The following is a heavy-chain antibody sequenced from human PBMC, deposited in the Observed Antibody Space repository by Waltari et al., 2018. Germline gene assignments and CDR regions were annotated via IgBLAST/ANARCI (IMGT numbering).Heavy chain of an antibody. CDR3: AKDWGGSYFLDAFRY. V-gene: IGHV3-23*01. D-gene: IGHD1-26*01. CDR2: ISGSGGST. Sequence: EVQLLESGGGLVQPGGSLRLSCAASGFTFSRYAMSWVRQAPGKGLEWVSAISGSGGSTYYADSVKGRFTISRDNSKNTLYLQMNSLRAEDTAVYYCAKDWGGSYFLDAFRYWGQGTLVTVSS. CDR1: GFTFSRYA. J-gene: IGHJ4*02.